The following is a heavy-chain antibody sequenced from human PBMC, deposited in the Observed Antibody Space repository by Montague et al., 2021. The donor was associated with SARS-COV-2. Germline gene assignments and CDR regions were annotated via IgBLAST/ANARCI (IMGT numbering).Heavy chain of an antibody. V-gene: IGHV4-31*03. J-gene: IGHJ4*02. D-gene: IGHD6-13*01. CDR3: ARDVGWYSSSWFDY. CDR1: GGSISSGGYY. CDR2: IYYNGST. Sequence: TLSLTCTVSGGSISSGGYYWSWIRQHPGKGLEWIGYIYYNGSTYYNPSLKSRVTISVDTSKNQFSLKLSSVTAADTAVYYCARDVGWYSSSWFDYWGQGTLVTVSS.